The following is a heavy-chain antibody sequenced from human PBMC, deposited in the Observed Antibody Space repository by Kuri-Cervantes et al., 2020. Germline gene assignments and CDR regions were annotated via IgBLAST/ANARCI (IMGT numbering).Heavy chain of an antibody. CDR3: ARDRGGRYCSGGSCYPRGSRYYGMDV. Sequence: SETLSLTCTVSGGSISSGSYFWSWIRQPAGKGLEWIGRIYTSGSTDYNPSLKSRVTISIDTSRNQFSVKLSSVTAADTAVYYCARDRGGRYCSGGSCYPRGSRYYGMDVWGQGTTVTVSS. CDR1: GGSISSGSYF. J-gene: IGHJ6*02. V-gene: IGHV4-61*02. CDR2: IYTSGST. D-gene: IGHD2-15*01.